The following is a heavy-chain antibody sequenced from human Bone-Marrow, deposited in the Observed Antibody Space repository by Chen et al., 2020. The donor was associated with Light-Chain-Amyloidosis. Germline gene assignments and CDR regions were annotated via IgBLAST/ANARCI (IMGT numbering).Heavy chain of an antibody. V-gene: IGHV3-23*01. J-gene: IGHJ4*02. Sequence: EEQLLESGGDLVQPGGSLRLSCAASGLTFSSYSMAWVRQAPGKGLEWLSDVIASGGSTFYADSVKGRFTISRDNSKNTLYLQMNSLRADDTALYYCARSSGWWAYNFWGQGTLVTVSS. CDR1: GLTFSSYS. CDR3: ARSSGWWAYNF. CDR2: VIASGGST. D-gene: IGHD6-19*01.